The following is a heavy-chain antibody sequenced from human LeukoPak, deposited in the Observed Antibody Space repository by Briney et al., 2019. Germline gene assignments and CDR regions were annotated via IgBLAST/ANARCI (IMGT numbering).Heavy chain of an antibody. CDR2: IYYSGST. CDR1: GGSISSYY. D-gene: IGHD3-10*01. CDR3: AREGYYGSGSYYPDY. V-gene: IGHV4-59*01. J-gene: IGHJ4*02. Sequence: SETLSLTCTVSGGSISSYYWSWIRQPPGKGLEWLGYIYYSGSTNYNPSLKSRVTISVDTSKNQFSLKLSSVTAADTAVYYCAREGYYGSGSYYPDYWGQGTLVTVSS.